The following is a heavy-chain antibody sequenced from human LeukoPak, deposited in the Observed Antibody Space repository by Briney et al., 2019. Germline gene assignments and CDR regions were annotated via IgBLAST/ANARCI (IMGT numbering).Heavy chain of an antibody. J-gene: IGHJ4*02. CDR2: ISSSSSYI. D-gene: IGHD3-22*01. CDR1: GFTFSSYS. CDR3: ASYNYYDSSGYYSDY. Sequence: GGSPRLSRAASGFTFSSYSMNWVRQAPGKGLEWVSSISSSSSYIYYADSVKGRFTISRDNAKNSLYLQMNSLRAEDTAVYYCASYNYYDSSGYYSDYWGQGTLVTVSS. V-gene: IGHV3-21*01.